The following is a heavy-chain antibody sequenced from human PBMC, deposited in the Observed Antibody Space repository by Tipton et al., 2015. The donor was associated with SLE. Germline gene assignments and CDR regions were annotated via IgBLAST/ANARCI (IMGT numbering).Heavy chain of an antibody. D-gene: IGHD2-2*01. CDR3: VRASLSFGEYQLLSAEYFQH. CDR1: GFTFSSYS. J-gene: IGHJ1*01. Sequence: SLRLSCAASGFTFSSYSMNWVRQAPGKGLEWVSSISSSSSYIYYADSVKGRFTISRDNAKNSLYLQMSSLRVEDTAIYYCVRASLSFGEYQLLSAEYFQHWGQGTLVTVSS. CDR2: ISSSSSYI. V-gene: IGHV3-21*01.